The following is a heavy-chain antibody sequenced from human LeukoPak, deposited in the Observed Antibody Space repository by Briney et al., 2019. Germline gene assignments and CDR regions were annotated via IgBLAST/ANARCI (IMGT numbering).Heavy chain of an antibody. CDR1: GGSISSYY. J-gene: IGHJ4*02. CDR2: IYYSGST. D-gene: IGHD3-10*01. Sequence: PSETLSLTCTVSGGSISSYYWSWIRQPPGKGLEWIGYIYYSGSTNYNPSLKSRVTISVDTSKNQFSLKLSSVTAADTAVYYCARVAMHITVNYYGSGPSSDCWGQGTLVTVSS. CDR3: ARVAMHITVNYYGSGPSSDC. V-gene: IGHV4-59*01.